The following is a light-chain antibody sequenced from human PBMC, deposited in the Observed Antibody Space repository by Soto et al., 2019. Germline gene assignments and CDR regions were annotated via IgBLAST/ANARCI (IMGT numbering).Light chain of an antibody. CDR2: KAS. Sequence: DIQMTQSPSTLSASVGDRVTITCRASQSISSWLAWYQQKPGKAPKLLIYKASSLENGVTSRFSGSGSGTEFTLTISSLQPDDFATYYCQQYDNYSGTFGQGTKVEIK. CDR1: QSISSW. V-gene: IGKV1-5*03. J-gene: IGKJ1*01. CDR3: QQYDNYSGT.